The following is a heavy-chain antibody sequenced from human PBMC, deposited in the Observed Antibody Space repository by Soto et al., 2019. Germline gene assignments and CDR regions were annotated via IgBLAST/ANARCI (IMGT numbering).Heavy chain of an antibody. Sequence: SEALCLPCAVSGGFFSGYYWSWIRQPPGKGLEWIGEINHSGSTNYNPSLKSRVTISVDTSKNQFSLKLSSVTAADTAVLYCSRGLGSMIFWQRDATYQDGKYFRGRRTTVT. V-gene: IGHV4-34*01. CDR3: SRGLGSMIFWQRDATYQDGKYF. D-gene: IGHD3-9*01. CDR2: INHSGST. CDR1: GGFFSGYY. J-gene: IGHJ6*02.